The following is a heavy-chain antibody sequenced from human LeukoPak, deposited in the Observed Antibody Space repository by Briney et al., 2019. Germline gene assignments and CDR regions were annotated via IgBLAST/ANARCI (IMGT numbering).Heavy chain of an antibody. Sequence: GGSLRLSCAASGFTFSSYEMNWVRQAPGKGLEWVSYISSSGSTTYYADSVKGRFTISRDNAKNSLYLQMNSLRAEDTAVYYCARWARIAVAGRGMDVWGKGTTVTVSS. J-gene: IGHJ6*04. CDR3: ARWARIAVAGRGMDV. CDR1: GFTFSSYE. D-gene: IGHD6-19*01. V-gene: IGHV3-48*03. CDR2: ISSSGSTT.